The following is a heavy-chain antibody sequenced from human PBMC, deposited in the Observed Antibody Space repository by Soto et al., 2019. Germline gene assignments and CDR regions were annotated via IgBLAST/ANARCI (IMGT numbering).Heavy chain of an antibody. CDR1: GGTFSTYT. Sequence: QVQLVQSGAEVKQPGSSVKVSCKASGGTFSTYTITWVRQAPGQGLEWMGRIIPIIGIINYAQKFQGRVTTTADKSTGTAYMELTRLRSDDTAVYYCAGDPDSHYNDSHASSYPWGQGTLVTVSS. CDR3: AGDPDSHYNDSHASSYP. J-gene: IGHJ5*02. V-gene: IGHV1-69*08. D-gene: IGHD3-22*01. CDR2: IIPIIGII.